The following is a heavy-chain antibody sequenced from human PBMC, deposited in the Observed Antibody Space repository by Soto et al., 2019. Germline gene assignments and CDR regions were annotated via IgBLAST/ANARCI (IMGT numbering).Heavy chain of an antibody. Sequence: EVQLVESGGGLVQPGGSLRLSCAASGFTFSRFWMSWVRQAPGKGLEWVANIKYDGSDKYYGDSVKGRFTISRDNAKNSLSLQMNSLRAEDTAVYYCARGPAAYDSWSGYFYDWGQGTLVIAST. CDR1: GFTFSRFW. CDR3: ARGPAAYDSWSGYFYD. CDR2: IKYDGSDK. J-gene: IGHJ4*02. V-gene: IGHV3-7*05. D-gene: IGHD3-3*01.